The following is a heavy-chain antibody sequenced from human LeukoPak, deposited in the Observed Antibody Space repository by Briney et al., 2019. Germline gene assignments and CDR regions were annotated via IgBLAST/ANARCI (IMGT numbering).Heavy chain of an antibody. J-gene: IGHJ5*02. CDR1: GGSISSGDYY. Sequence: PSETLSLTCTVSGGSISSGDYYWSWIRQPPGKGLEWLGYIYYSGSTYYNPSLKSRVTISVDTSKNQFSLKLSSVTAADTAVYYCARGPTIFGVVINWFDPWGQGTLVTVSS. D-gene: IGHD3-3*01. CDR3: ARGPTIFGVVINWFDP. V-gene: IGHV4-30-4*01. CDR2: IYYSGST.